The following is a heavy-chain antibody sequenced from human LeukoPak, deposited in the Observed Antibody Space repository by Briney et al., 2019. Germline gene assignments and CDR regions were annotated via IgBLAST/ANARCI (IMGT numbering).Heavy chain of an antibody. CDR3: AKDTHEMVYAYFDY. CDR1: GFTFRSYA. D-gene: IGHD2-8*01. V-gene: IGHV3-23*01. J-gene: IGHJ4*02. CDR2: ISGSGGST. Sequence: GGSLRLSCAASGFTFRSYAMSWVRQAPGKGLEWVSAISGSGGSTYYADSVKGRFTISRDNSKNTLYLQMNSLRAEDTAVYYCAKDTHEMVYAYFDYWGQGTLVTVSS.